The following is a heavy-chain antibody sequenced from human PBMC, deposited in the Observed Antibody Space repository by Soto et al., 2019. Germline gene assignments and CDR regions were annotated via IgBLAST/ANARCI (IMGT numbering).Heavy chain of an antibody. D-gene: IGHD6-13*01. V-gene: IGHV5-10-1*01. CDR3: ARRDMAAAGS. Sequence: GESLKISCKGSGYSFTTYWIGWVRQMPGKGLEWMGRIDPSDSYTNYSPSFQGHVTISADKSISTAYLQWSSLKASDTAMYYCARRDMAAAGSWGQGTLVPVSS. CDR2: IDPSDSYT. CDR1: GYSFTTYW. J-gene: IGHJ4*02.